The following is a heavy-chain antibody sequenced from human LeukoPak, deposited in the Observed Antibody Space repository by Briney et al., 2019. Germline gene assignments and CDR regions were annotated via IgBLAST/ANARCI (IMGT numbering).Heavy chain of an antibody. Sequence: GGSLRLSCVASGFTFDTYSMNWIRQAPGKGLEWTSYITDDSKTMYYADSVKGRFTISRDNAKNSLYLQMNSLRAEDTAVYYCARRRNSGNWFDPWGQGTLVTVSS. CDR3: ARRRNSGNWFDP. V-gene: IGHV3-48*04. J-gene: IGHJ5*02. CDR1: GFTFDTYS. CDR2: ITDDSKTM. D-gene: IGHD2/OR15-2a*01.